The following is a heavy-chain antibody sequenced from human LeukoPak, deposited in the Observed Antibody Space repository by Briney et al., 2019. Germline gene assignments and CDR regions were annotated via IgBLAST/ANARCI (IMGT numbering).Heavy chain of an antibody. CDR2: INWNGGIT. CDR1: GFTFDDYG. D-gene: IGHD6-13*01. J-gene: IGHJ4*02. CDR3: ARDLIAAAGPPWAYGY. Sequence: GGSLRLSCAASGFTFDDYGMSWVRQAPGKGLEWVSGINWNGGITAYADSVKGRFTISRDNAKNSLYLQMNSLRAEDTAVYYCARDLIAAAGPPWAYGYWGQGTLVTVSS. V-gene: IGHV3-20*04.